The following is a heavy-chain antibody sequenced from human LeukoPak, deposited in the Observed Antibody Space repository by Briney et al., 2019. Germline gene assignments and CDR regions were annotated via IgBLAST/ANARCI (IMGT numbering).Heavy chain of an antibody. Sequence: KPGGSLRLSCAASGFTFRIFSVTWVRQAPGKGLVWVASISSTSSHIYYADSVRGRFTISRDNAQYLAYLQMNSLRAEDTAVYYCARLDRADYSTSPVPYYNYYMNAWDKGTTVIVSS. CDR1: GFTFRIFS. D-gene: IGHD6-13*01. CDR2: ISSTSSHI. CDR3: ARLDRADYSTSPVPYYNYYMNA. V-gene: IGHV3-21*06. J-gene: IGHJ6*03.